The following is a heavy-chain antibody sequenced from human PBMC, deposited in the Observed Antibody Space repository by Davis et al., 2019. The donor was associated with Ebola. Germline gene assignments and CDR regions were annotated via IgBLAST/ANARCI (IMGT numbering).Heavy chain of an antibody. CDR3: ARGGAITGTTSGIDS. CDR1: GFTFSSHW. J-gene: IGHJ4*02. V-gene: IGHV3-74*01. CDR2: INNDGSST. D-gene: IGHD1-7*01. Sequence: GESLKISCAASGFTFSSHWLHWVRQAPGKGLVWVSRINNDGSSTSFADSVKGRFTISRDNAKNTLYLQMNSLSAEDTAVYYCARGGAITGTTSGIDSWGQGTLVTVSS.